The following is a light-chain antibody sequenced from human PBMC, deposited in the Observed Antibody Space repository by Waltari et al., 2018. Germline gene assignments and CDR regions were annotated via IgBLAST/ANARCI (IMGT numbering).Light chain of an antibody. CDR3: CSYVGSSSWV. V-gene: IGLV2-23*01. Sequence: QSALTQPASVSGSPGQSITISCTGTSSDGGSYTLGPWYQQYPGKAPKHMIYQGSKRRSGVSNRSASSKSAIRASRTISGLQAEDEADYYCCSYVGSSSWVFGGGTKLTVL. J-gene: IGLJ3*02. CDR2: QGS. CDR1: SSDGGSYTL.